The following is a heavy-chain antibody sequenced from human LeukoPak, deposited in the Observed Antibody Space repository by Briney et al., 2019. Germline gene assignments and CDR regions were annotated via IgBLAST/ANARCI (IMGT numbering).Heavy chain of an antibody. D-gene: IGHD1-26*01. CDR2: ISSSSSYI. J-gene: IGHJ4*02. CDR3: ARDNSGSYYPWCPDY. Sequence: PGGSLRLSCAASGFTFSSHSMNWVRQAPGKGLEWVSSISSSSSYIYYADSLKGRFTISRDNAKNSLYLQMNSRRAEDTAVYYCARDNSGSYYPWCPDYWGQGTLVTVSS. CDR1: GFTFSSHS. V-gene: IGHV3-21*01.